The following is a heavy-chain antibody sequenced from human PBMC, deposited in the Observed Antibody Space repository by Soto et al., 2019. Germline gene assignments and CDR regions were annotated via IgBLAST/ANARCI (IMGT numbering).Heavy chain of an antibody. J-gene: IGHJ3*02. CDR1: GFTFSDYY. D-gene: IGHD4-17*01. V-gene: IGHV3-11*01. CDR3: ARDFPGDYGDYAAFDI. CDR2: ISSSGSTI. Sequence: GGSLRLSCAASGFTFSDYYMSWIRQAPGKGLEWVSYISSSGSTIYYADSVKGRFTISRDNAKKSLYLQMNSLRAEDTAVYYCARDFPGDYGDYAAFDIWGQGTMVTVSS.